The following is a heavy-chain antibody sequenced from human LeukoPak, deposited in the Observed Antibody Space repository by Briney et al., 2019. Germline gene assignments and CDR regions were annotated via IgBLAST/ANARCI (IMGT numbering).Heavy chain of an antibody. J-gene: IGHJ6*04. CDR3: ARLDWDYGMDV. CDR1: GGSISSYY. D-gene: IGHD3-9*01. V-gene: IGHV4-59*01. Sequence: SETLSLTCTVSGGSISSYYWSWIRQPPGKGLEWIGYIYYSGSTNYNPSLKSRVTLSVDTSKNQFSLKLSSVTAADTAVYYCARLDWDYGMDVWGKGTTVTVSS. CDR2: IYYSGST.